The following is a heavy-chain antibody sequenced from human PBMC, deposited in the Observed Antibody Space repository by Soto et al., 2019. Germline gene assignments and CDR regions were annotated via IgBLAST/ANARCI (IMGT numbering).Heavy chain of an antibody. CDR1: GYSISSGYY. J-gene: IGHJ3*02. CDR2: IYYSGST. Sequence: SETLSLTCTVSGYSISSGYYWGWIRQPPGKGLEWIGSIYYSGSTYYNPSLKSRVTISVDTSKNQFSLKLSSVTAADTAVYYCARLSEGDAFDIWGQGTMVTVSS. D-gene: IGHD6-19*01. CDR3: ARLSEGDAFDI. V-gene: IGHV4-38-2*02.